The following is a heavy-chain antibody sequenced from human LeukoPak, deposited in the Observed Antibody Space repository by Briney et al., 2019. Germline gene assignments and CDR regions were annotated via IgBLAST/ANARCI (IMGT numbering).Heavy chain of an antibody. Sequence: GGSLRLSCAASGFTFSSYSMNWVRQAPGKGLGWVSSISSSSSYIYYADSVKGRFTISRDNAKNSLYLQMNSLRAEDTAVYYCARDRGYSGYDLFGYWGQGTLVTVSS. CDR1: GFTFSSYS. V-gene: IGHV3-21*01. D-gene: IGHD5-12*01. CDR3: ARDRGYSGYDLFGY. J-gene: IGHJ4*02. CDR2: ISSSSSYI.